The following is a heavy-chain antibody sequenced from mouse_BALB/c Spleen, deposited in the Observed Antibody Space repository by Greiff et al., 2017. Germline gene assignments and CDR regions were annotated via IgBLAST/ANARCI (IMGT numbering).Heavy chain of an antibody. D-gene: IGHD2-10*02. J-gene: IGHJ3*01. CDR1: GFTFSSFG. Sequence: EVKLVESGGGLVQPGGSRKLSCAASGFTFSSFGMHWVRQAPEKGLEWVAYISSGSSTIYYADTVKGRFTISRDNPKNTLFLQMTSLRSEDTAMYYCARFRYGNYEFAYWGQGTLVTVSA. V-gene: IGHV5-17*02. CDR3: ARFRYGNYEFAY. CDR2: ISSGSSTI.